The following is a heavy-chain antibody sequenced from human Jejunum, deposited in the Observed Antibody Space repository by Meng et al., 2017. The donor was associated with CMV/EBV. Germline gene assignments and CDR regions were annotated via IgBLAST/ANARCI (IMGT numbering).Heavy chain of an antibody. Sequence: VSGGSIRTYYWGWIRQPPGKGLEWLVYIYSSGSTNYNPSLKSRVTISLDTSKNQFSLKLSSVTAADTAVYYCARANSGFGGNFDYWGQGTLVTVSS. J-gene: IGHJ4*02. CDR2: IYSSGST. D-gene: IGHD4-23*01. V-gene: IGHV4-59*01. CDR1: GGSIRTYY. CDR3: ARANSGFGGNFDY.